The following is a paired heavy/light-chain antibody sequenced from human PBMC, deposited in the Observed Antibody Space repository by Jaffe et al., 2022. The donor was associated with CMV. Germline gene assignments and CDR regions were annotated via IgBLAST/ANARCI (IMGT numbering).Light chain of an antibody. Sequence: EIVMTQSPATLSVSPGERATLSCRASQSVSSNLAWYQQKPGQAPRLLIYGASTRATGIPARFSGSGSGTEFTLTISSLQSEDFAVYYCQQYNNWPPPFTFGPGTKVDIK. CDR2: GAS. J-gene: IGKJ3*01. CDR3: QQYNNWPPPFT. V-gene: IGKV3-15*01. CDR1: QSVSSN.
Heavy chain of an antibody. D-gene: IGHD2-21*02. CDR2: IYYSGST. CDR1: GGSISSSSYY. CDR3: ARPGAYCGGDCNIVDAFDI. J-gene: IGHJ3*02. V-gene: IGHV4-39*01. Sequence: QLQLQESGPGLVKPSETLSLTCTVSGGSISSSSYYWGWIRQPPGKGLEWIGSIYYSGSTYYNPSLKSRVTISVDTSKNQFSLKLSSVTAADTAVYYCARPGAYCGGDCNIVDAFDIWGQGTMVTVSS.